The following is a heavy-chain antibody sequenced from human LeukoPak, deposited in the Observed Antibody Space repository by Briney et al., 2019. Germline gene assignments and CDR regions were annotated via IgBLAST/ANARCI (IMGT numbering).Heavy chain of an antibody. CDR1: GFTFSSYA. CDR3: ARERAEGFGELFLYYFDY. D-gene: IGHD3-10*01. Sequence: PGGSLRLSCAASGFTFSSYAMSWVRQAPGKGLEWVSGISGSGGSTYYADSVKGRFTISRDNSKNTLYLQMNSLRAEDTAVYYCARERAEGFGELFLYYFDYWGQGTLVTVSS. J-gene: IGHJ4*02. V-gene: IGHV3-23*01. CDR2: ISGSGGST.